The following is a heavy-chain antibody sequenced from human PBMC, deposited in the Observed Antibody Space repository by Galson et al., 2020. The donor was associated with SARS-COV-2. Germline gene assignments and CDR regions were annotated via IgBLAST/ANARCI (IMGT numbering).Heavy chain of an antibody. J-gene: IGHJ2*01. CDR1: DDPISSGAFY. D-gene: IGHD3-22*01. CDR3: TRVTSSAWFCAECCDV. V-gene: IGHV4-61*02. CDR2: FYSRGNT. Sequence: SNTLSPTCTVPDDPISSGAFYWTWIRQPAAKGLEWIGRFYSRGNTMHNPSINSPLSLSVDSSKNQFSLILSSVPAADAAIYYCTRVTSSAWFCAECCDVWVRGCLVSVAS.